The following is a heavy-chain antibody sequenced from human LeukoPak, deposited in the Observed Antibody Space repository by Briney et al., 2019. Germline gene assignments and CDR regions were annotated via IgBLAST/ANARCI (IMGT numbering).Heavy chain of an antibody. CDR3: ARVQIELATIYSPVFIYFDY. Sequence: GRSLRLSCAASGFSFSYYSMHWVRQAPGKGLEWVAVISYDGSDKYYADSVKGRFTMSRDNSKNTLYLQMNSLRIEDTAIYYCARVQIELATIYSPVFIYFDYWGQGTLVTVSS. J-gene: IGHJ4*02. D-gene: IGHD5-12*01. CDR1: GFSFSYYS. CDR2: ISYDGSDK. V-gene: IGHV3-30-3*01.